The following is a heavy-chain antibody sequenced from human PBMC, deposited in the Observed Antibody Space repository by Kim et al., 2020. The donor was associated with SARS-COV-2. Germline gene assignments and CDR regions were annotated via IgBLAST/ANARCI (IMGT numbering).Heavy chain of an antibody. J-gene: IGHJ4*02. CDR3: AQLLLGSCNTAACPSDY. D-gene: IGHD2-15*01. Sequence: VQGRFTVSRDNSKNTLYLQMHSRRAEDAAVYYCAQLLLGSCNTAACPSDYWGQGTLVTVSS. V-gene: IGHV3-23*01.